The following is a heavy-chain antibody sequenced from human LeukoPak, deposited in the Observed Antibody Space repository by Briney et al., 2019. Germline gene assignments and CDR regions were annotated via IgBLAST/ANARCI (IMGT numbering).Heavy chain of an antibody. CDR3: TKSDCSSTSWHTSDY. V-gene: IGHV3-9*01. CDR2: ISWNGGVI. Sequence: AGGSLGLSCAASGFTFHDYAMHWVRQGPEKGLEWVSGISWNGGVIGYADSVMGRFTVSRDNAKNSLFLQMNSLRPEDTALYYCTKSDCSSTSWHTSDYWGQGTLVTVSS. D-gene: IGHD2-2*01. CDR1: GFTFHDYA. J-gene: IGHJ4*02.